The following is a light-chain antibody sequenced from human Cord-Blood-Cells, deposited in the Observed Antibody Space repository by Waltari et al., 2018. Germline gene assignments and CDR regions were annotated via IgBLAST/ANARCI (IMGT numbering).Light chain of an antibody. Sequence: QSSLTHPPSASASPRKPVTISCPGTSSDVCAYHYVTWYQQHPGKAPKLMIYEVSKRPSGVPDRFSGSKSGNTASLTVSGLQAEDEADYYCSSYAGSNNFVFGTGTKVTVL. CDR3: SSYAGSNNFV. V-gene: IGLV2-8*01. CDR1: SSDVCAYHY. CDR2: EVS. J-gene: IGLJ1*01.